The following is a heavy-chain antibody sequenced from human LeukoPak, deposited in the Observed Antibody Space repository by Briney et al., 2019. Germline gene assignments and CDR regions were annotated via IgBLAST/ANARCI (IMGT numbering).Heavy chain of an antibody. CDR3: AKGPYGSGSYD. V-gene: IGHV3-23*01. D-gene: IGHD3-10*01. CDR1: GFTFSSYG. J-gene: IGHJ4*02. CDR2: ISGSGGST. Sequence: GGSLRLSCAASGFTFSSYGMHWVRQAPGKGLEWVSAISGSGGSTYYADSVKGRFTISRDNSKNTLYLQMNSLRAEDTAVYYCAKGPYGSGSYDWGQGTLVTVSS.